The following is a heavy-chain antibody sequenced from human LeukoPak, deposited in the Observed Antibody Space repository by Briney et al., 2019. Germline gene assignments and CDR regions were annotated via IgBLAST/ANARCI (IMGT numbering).Heavy chain of an antibody. CDR2: ISGSGGIK. J-gene: IGHJ6*02. V-gene: IGHV3-23*01. Sequence: GGSLRLSCAASGFTFSSYWVHWVRQAPGKGLEWVSAISGSGGIKYYADSVKGRFTISRDNSKNTLYLQMNSLRAEDTAVYHCAKGGAAGGAGVYYYYGLDVWGQGTTVTVSS. CDR1: GFTFSSYW. D-gene: IGHD6-13*01. CDR3: AKGGAAGGAGVYYYYGLDV.